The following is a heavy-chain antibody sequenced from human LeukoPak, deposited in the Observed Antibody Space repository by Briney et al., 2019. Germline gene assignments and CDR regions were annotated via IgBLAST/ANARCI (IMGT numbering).Heavy chain of an antibody. Sequence: ASVKVSCKASGYTFTGYYMHWVRQAPGQGLEWMGWMNPNSGNTGSAQRFQGRVTMTRNTSISTAYMELSGLTSEDTAVYYCATARTAVAGTSDWLDPWGQGTLVTVSS. CDR2: MNPNSGNT. CDR1: GYTFTGYY. CDR3: ATARTAVAGTSDWLDP. J-gene: IGHJ5*02. D-gene: IGHD6-19*01. V-gene: IGHV1-8*02.